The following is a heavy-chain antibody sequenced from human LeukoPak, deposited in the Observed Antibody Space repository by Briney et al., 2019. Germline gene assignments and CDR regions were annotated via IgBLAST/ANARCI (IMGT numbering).Heavy chain of an antibody. CDR2: INHSGST. J-gene: IGHJ4*02. CDR3: ARGRPHLLWFGESRHFDY. CDR1: GGSFSGYY. D-gene: IGHD3-10*01. V-gene: IGHV4-34*01. Sequence: SETLSLTCAVHGGSFSGYYWSWIRQPPGKGLEWIGEINHSGSTNYNPSLKSRVTISVDMSKNQFSLKLSSVTAADTAVYYCARGRPHLLWFGESRHFDYWGQGTLVTVSS.